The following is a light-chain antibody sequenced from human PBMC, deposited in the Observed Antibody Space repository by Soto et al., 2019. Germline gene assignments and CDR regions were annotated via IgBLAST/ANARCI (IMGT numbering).Light chain of an antibody. CDR2: NND. V-gene: IGLV1-44*01. CDR3: SSFTSRFTFNYI. Sequence: QSVLTQPPSASGTPGQRVTISCSGSSSDIGTNAVNWYQQLPGTAPKLVIFNNDQRPSGVPDRFSGTRSGTSASLAISGLQSEDEADYYCSSFTSRFTFNYIFGTGTKLTVL. CDR1: SSDIGTNA. J-gene: IGLJ1*01.